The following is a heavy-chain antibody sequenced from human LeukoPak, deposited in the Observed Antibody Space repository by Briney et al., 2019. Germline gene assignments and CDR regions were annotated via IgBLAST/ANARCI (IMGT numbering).Heavy chain of an antibody. V-gene: IGHV3-53*01. CDR1: GFTVSNNY. D-gene: IGHD3-10*01. J-gene: IGHJ4*02. CDR3: ARDQGDYYASGSFST. CDR2: IYSGGST. Sequence: PGGSLRPSCAASGFTVSNNYIRWVRQAPGKGLEWVSVIYSGGSTYYADSVKGRVTISRDNSKNTLYLQMNALRVEDTAVYYCARDQGDYYASGSFSTWGQGTLVTVSS.